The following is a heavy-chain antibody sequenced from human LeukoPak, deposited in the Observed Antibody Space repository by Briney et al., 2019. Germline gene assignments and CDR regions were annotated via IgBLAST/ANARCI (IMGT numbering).Heavy chain of an antibody. CDR2: ISAYNGNT. D-gene: IGHD1-26*01. Sequence: ASVKVSCKASGYTFTSYGISWVRQAPGQGLEWMGWISAYNGNTNYAQKLQGRVTMTTDTSTSTAYMELRSLRSDDTVVYYCARDRHIVGATHYFDYWGQGTLVTVSS. V-gene: IGHV1-18*01. J-gene: IGHJ4*02. CDR1: GYTFTSYG. CDR3: ARDRHIVGATHYFDY.